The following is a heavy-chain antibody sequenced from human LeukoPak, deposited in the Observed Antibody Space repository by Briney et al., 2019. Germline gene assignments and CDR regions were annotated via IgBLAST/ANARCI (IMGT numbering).Heavy chain of an antibody. V-gene: IGHV3-30-3*01. CDR3: ARCGPYSSSWYGWSYGYYYYMGV. CDR1: GCTLSNYA. J-gene: IGHJ6*03. Sequence: GGSLRLSCAASGCTLSNYAMHWLRQAPGKGLEWVAVISYDGRNKYYADSVKSRFTISRDNSKNTLYLQMNGLRAEDTAVYYCARCGPYSSSWYGWSYGYYYYMGVGGKGTTVTISS. CDR2: ISYDGRNK. D-gene: IGHD6-13*01.